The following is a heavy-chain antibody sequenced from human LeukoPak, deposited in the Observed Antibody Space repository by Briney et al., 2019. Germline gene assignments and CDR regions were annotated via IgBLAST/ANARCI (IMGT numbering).Heavy chain of an antibody. V-gene: IGHV3-23*01. CDR2: INGGGGST. J-gene: IGHJ4*02. Sequence: GGSLRLSCAASRFTFSSYGMSWVRQAPGKGLEWVSAINGGGGSTYYADSVKGRFTISRDNSRNTLYLQMNSLRAEDTAVYYCAKKRGYSYGDPFDYWGQGTLVTVSS. CDR3: AKKRGYSYGDPFDY. D-gene: IGHD5-12*01. CDR1: RFTFSSYG.